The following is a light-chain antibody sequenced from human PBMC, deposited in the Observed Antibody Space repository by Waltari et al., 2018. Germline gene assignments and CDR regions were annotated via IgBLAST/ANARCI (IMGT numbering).Light chain of an antibody. Sequence: QSALTQPASVSGTPGQSITLSCTGTTSDVGTSNLVSWYHHHPGETPKLMICEVIKRPSGVSNRFSGSKSGNTASLTISGLQAEDEADYYCCSYAGSGTYVFGTGTKVTVL. CDR1: TSDVGTSNL. J-gene: IGLJ1*01. CDR2: EVI. CDR3: CSYAGSGTYV. V-gene: IGLV2-23*02.